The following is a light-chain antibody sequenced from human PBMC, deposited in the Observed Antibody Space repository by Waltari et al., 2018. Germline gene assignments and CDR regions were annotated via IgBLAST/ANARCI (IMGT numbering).Light chain of an antibody. Sequence: SYILIQVPSVSVAPGQTARISCGGTNIGTKSVYWYQRKPGQAPVLVVYDYRDRPSGIPERFSGSNSGNTATLIISRAEAGDEADYYCQVWDNGSDPLPVFGGGTTLTVL. CDR2: DYR. CDR3: QVWDNGSDPLPV. V-gene: IGLV3-21*02. CDR1: NIGTKS. J-gene: IGLJ2*01.